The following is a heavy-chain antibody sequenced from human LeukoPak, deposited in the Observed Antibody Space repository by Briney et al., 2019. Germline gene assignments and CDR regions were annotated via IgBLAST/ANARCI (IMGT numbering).Heavy chain of an antibody. D-gene: IGHD3-22*01. Sequence: ASVKVSCKASGYTFTSYGISWERQAPGQGLEWMGWISAYNGNTNCAQKLQGRVTMTTDTSTSTAYMELRSLRSDDTAVYYCARAAYYYDSSGYYFFDYWGQGTLVTVSS. J-gene: IGHJ4*02. CDR2: ISAYNGNT. CDR1: GYTFTSYG. CDR3: ARAAYYYDSSGYYFFDY. V-gene: IGHV1-18*01.